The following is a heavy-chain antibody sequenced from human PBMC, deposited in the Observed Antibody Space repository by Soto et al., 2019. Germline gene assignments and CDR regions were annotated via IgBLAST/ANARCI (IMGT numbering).Heavy chain of an antibody. J-gene: IGHJ4*02. Sequence: GASVKVSCKASGGTFSSYAISWVRQAPGQGLEWMGGIIPIFGTANYAQKFQGRVTITADESTSTAYMELSSLRSEDTAVYYCARDPQWKYYYDSSGYYSHWGQGTLVTVSS. V-gene: IGHV1-69*13. CDR1: GGTFSSYA. D-gene: IGHD3-22*01. CDR2: IIPIFGTA. CDR3: ARDPQWKYYYDSSGYYSH.